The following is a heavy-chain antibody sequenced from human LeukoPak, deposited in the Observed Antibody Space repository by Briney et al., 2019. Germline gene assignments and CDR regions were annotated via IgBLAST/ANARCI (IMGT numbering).Heavy chain of an antibody. CDR2: ITSDSNII. J-gene: IGHJ3*02. D-gene: IGHD1-26*01. CDR3: ARDSPYSGSPHSDAFDI. CDR1: GFTFGTYT. Sequence: GGSLRLSCEASGFTFGTYTMNWVRQTPGKGLEWLSYITSDSNIIYYADSVKGRFTISRDNAKNSLYLQMNSPRAEDTAVYYCARDSPYSGSPHSDAFDIWGQGTMVTVSS. V-gene: IGHV3-48*04.